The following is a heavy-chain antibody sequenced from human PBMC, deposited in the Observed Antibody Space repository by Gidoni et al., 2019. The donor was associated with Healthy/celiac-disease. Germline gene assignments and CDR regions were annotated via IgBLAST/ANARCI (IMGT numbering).Heavy chain of an antibody. Sequence: EVQLVQSGAEVKKPGESLRISCKGSGYSFTSYWISWVRQMPGKGLEWMGRIDPSDSYTNYSPSFQGHVTISADKSISTAYLQWSSLKASDTAMYYCARQGTYCSSTSCYYYMDVWGKGTTVTVSS. D-gene: IGHD2-2*01. CDR1: GYSFTSYW. V-gene: IGHV5-10-1*03. CDR2: IDPSDSYT. CDR3: ARQGTYCSSTSCYYYMDV. J-gene: IGHJ6*03.